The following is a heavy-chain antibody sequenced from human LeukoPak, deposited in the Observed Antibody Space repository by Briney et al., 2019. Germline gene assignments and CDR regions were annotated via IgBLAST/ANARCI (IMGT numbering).Heavy chain of an antibody. Sequence: PGGSLRLSCAAPGFIVSSSYMSWVRQAPGKGLEWVSIIYSNGSTYYADSVKGRFTISRDNSKNTLYLQMNSLRAEDTAVYYCARVVTAKHYYYYYFMDVWGKGTTVTISS. D-gene: IGHD2-21*02. CDR1: GFIVSSSY. CDR3: ARVVTAKHYYYYYFMDV. V-gene: IGHV3-66*01. CDR2: IYSNGST. J-gene: IGHJ6*03.